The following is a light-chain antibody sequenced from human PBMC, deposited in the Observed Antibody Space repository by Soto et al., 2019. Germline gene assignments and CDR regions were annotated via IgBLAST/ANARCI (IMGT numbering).Light chain of an antibody. CDR2: DVS. Sequence: LTQPASVSGFPGQSITISCTGTSSDIGDDYVSWYQQHPGKAPKLIIYDVSGRPSGVSNRFSGSKSANTASLTISGLQAEDEADYHCSSYTSTSAPYVFGTGTRSPS. CDR1: SSDIGDDY. J-gene: IGLJ1*01. V-gene: IGLV2-14*03. CDR3: SSYTSTSAPYV.